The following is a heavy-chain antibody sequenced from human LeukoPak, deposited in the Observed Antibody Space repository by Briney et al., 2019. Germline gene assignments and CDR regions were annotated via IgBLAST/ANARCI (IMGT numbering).Heavy chain of an antibody. CDR1: GFTVSSNY. V-gene: IGHV3-53*01. CDR3: ARSTWVIPAVAFFFDS. D-gene: IGHD2-2*01. CDR2: IYSGGST. Sequence: GGSLRLSCAASGFTVSSNYMSWVRQAPGTGLEWVSVIYSGGSTYYADSVKGRFIISRDNSKNTLYLQMNSLRAEDSAVYYCARSTWVIPAVAFFFDSWGQGTLVTVSS. J-gene: IGHJ4*02.